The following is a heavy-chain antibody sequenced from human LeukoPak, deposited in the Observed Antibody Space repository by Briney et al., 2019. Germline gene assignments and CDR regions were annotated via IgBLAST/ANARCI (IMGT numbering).Heavy chain of an antibody. D-gene: IGHD3-9*01. CDR3: AAFSYYDSLTGSRRGVDY. CDR1: GFTFSSYW. CDR2: ISTSSSTI. Sequence: PGGSLRLSCAASGFTFSSYWMSWVRQAPGKGLEWVSYISTSSSTIYYADSVRGRFTISRDNAKNSLFLQMNSLRAEDTAVYYCAAFSYYDSLTGSRRGVDYWGQGTLVTVSS. J-gene: IGHJ4*02. V-gene: IGHV3-48*04.